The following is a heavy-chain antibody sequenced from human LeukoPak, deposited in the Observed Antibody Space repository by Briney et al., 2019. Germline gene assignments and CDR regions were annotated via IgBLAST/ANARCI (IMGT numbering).Heavy chain of an antibody. J-gene: IGHJ4*02. CDR2: IFPGDSDT. D-gene: IGHD6-13*01. V-gene: IGHV5-51*01. Sequence: GESLQISCKASGYSFTSFWIGWVRHMPGKGLEWMGSIFPGDSDTKYSPSFQGQVTLSVDKSITTAYLQWSSLKASDTAMYYCARQASAASDYWGQGTLVTVSS. CDR1: GYSFTSFW. CDR3: ARQASAASDY.